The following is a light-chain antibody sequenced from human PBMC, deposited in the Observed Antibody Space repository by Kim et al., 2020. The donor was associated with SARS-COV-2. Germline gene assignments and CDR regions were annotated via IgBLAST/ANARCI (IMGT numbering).Light chain of an antibody. CDR2: YAS. CDR3: QQYGSSPFLT. CDR1: QSISSSS. V-gene: IGKV3-20*01. J-gene: IGKJ4*01. Sequence: PGERATLSCRASQSISSSSLAWYQQKPGQAPRLLIYYASSRATGIPDRFSGSESGTDFTLTISRLQPEDFAVYYCQQYGSSPFLTFGGGTKVDIK.